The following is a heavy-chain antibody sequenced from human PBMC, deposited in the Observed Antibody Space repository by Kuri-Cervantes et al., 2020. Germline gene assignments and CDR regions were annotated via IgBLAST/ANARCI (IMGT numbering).Heavy chain of an antibody. J-gene: IGHJ4*02. Sequence: SVKVSCKASGYTFTGYYMHWVRQAPGQGLEWMGGIIPIFGTANYAQKFQGRVTITADESTSTAYMELSSLRSEDTAVYYCARGFILQGEIYGFDYWGQGTLVTVSS. D-gene: IGHD4-17*01. V-gene: IGHV1-69*13. CDR2: IIPIFGTA. CDR3: ARGFILQGEIYGFDY. CDR1: GYTFTGYY.